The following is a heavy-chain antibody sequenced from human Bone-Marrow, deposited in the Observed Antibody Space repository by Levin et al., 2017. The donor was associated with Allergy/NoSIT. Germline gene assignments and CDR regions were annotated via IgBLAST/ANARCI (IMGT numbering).Heavy chain of an antibody. CDR1: GFIFSGYT. V-gene: IGHV3-30*04. J-gene: IGHJ4*02. Sequence: GGSLRLSCSASGFIFSGYTMHWVRQAPGKGLEWVAFISYDGRNQYYPDSVKGRFTISRDNSKNTLDLHMNSLIPDDTALYFCVSSSWGGRWYFDRWGQGVLVTVSS. D-gene: IGHD6-13*01. CDR2: ISYDGRNQ. CDR3: VSSSWGGRWYFDR.